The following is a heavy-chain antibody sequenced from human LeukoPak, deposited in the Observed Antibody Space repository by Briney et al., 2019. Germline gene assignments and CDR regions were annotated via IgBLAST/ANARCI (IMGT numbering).Heavy chain of an antibody. CDR3: TKLGLLAYCGGDCRGMDV. J-gene: IGHJ6*02. D-gene: IGHD2-21*02. V-gene: IGHV3-23*01. CDR2: ISGSGDSI. Sequence: PGGSLRLSCAASGFTFSSYAMSWVRQAPGKGLEWVSGISGSGDSIFYADSVKGRFTISRDNSRSTLYLQMNSLRVEDTAVYYCTKLGLLAYCGGDCRGMDVWGQGTTVTVSS. CDR1: GFTFSSYA.